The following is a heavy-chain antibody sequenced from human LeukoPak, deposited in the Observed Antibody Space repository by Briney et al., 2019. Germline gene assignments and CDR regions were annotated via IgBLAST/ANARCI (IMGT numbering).Heavy chain of an antibody. CDR3: ARAISTNPGDY. J-gene: IGHJ4*02. CDR2: INPSGGST. CDR1: GYTFTSYY. D-gene: IGHD3-3*01. Sequence: GASVKVSCKASGYTFTSYYMHWVRQAPGQGLEWMGIINPSGGSTSYAQKFQGRVTMTRDTSTSTVYMELSSLRSEVTAVYYCARAISTNPGDYWGQGTLVTVSS. V-gene: IGHV1-46*01.